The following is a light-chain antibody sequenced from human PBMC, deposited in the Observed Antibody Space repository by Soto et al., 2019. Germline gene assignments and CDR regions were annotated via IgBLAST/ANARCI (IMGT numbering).Light chain of an antibody. Sequence: QPVLTQPPSVSGAPGQRVTISCTGSSSNIGAGYDVHWYQQVPGTAPKLLIYGNINRPSGVPDRFSGSKSGTSASLAITGLQADDEADYYCQSYDSSLTVVFGGGTKLTVL. CDR1: SSNIGAGYD. CDR2: GNI. V-gene: IGLV1-40*01. CDR3: QSYDSSLTVV. J-gene: IGLJ2*01.